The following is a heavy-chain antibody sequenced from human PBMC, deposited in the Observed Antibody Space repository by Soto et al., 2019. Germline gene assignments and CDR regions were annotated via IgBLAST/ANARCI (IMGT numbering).Heavy chain of an antibody. J-gene: IGHJ4*02. Sequence: QVQLVQSGAEMKKPGSSVKVSCQSSGGTFNTYAMNWVRQAPGQGPEWMGDISPMFGAANYAPKFQGRVTITADDSTGTSYMQLSSLTSEETALYCCAREDQVHTPAFGYWGQGTLVTVSS. V-gene: IGHV1-69*19. D-gene: IGHD2-2*01. CDR3: AREDQVHTPAFGY. CDR2: ISPMFGAA. CDR1: GGTFNTYA.